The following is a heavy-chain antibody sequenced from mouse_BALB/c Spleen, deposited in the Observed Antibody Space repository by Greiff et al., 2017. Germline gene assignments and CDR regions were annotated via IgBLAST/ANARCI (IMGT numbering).Heavy chain of an antibody. CDR3: ARDPDYDDFPYAMDY. D-gene: IGHD2-4*01. Sequence: EVKLVESGGGLVQPGGSLKLSCAASGFTFSSYGMSWVRQTPDKRLELVATINSNGGSTYYPDSVKGRFTISRDNAKNTLYLQMSSLKSEDTAMYYCARDPDYDDFPYAMDYWGQGTSVTVSS. CDR1: GFTFSSYG. CDR2: INSNGGST. V-gene: IGHV5-6-3*01. J-gene: IGHJ4*01.